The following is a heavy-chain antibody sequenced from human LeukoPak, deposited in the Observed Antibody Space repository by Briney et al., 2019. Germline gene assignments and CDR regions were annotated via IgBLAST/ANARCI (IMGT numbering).Heavy chain of an antibody. CDR2: MYYSGST. D-gene: IGHD1-26*01. V-gene: IGHV4-59*01. CDR3: ARLDNGRGAFDY. Sequence: TSETLSLTCTVSGDSISSYYWSWIRQPPGKGLEWIGYMYYSGSTNYNPSLKSRVTISIDTSKNQFSLQLSSVTAADTAVYYCARLDNGRGAFDYWGQGTLVTVSS. J-gene: IGHJ4*02. CDR1: GDSISSYY.